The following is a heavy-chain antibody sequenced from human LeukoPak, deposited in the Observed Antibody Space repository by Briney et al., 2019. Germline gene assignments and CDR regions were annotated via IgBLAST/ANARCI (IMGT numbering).Heavy chain of an antibody. CDR1: GGSISSYY. D-gene: IGHD3-3*01. CDR2: IYYSGST. J-gene: IGHJ3*02. V-gene: IGHV4-59*01. CDR3: ARVFEDLGSPETYGDAFDI. Sequence: SETLSLTCTVSGGSISSYYWSWIRQPPGKGLEWIGYIYYSGSTNYNPSLKSRVTISVDTSKNQFSLKLSSVTAADTAVYYCARVFEDLGSPETYGDAFDIWGQGTMVTVSS.